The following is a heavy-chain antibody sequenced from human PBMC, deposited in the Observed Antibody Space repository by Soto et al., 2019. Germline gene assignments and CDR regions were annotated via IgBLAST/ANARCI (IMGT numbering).Heavy chain of an antibody. Sequence: ASVKVSCKASGGTFSSYAISWVRQAPGQGLEWMGGIIPIFGTANYAQKFQGRVTITADESTSTAYMELSSLRSEDTAVYYCARDSGPYYSDSSGYFGYWGQGTLVTVSS. D-gene: IGHD3-22*01. V-gene: IGHV1-69*13. J-gene: IGHJ4*02. CDR2: IIPIFGTA. CDR3: ARDSGPYYSDSSGYFGY. CDR1: GGTFSSYA.